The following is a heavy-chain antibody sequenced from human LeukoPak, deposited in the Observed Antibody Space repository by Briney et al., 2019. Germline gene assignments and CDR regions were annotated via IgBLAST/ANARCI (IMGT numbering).Heavy chain of an antibody. Sequence: SETLSLTCTVSGGSISSYYWSWIRQPPGKGLEWIRYIYYSGSTNYNPSLKSRVTISVDTSKNQFSLKLSSVTAADTAVYYCARGIRYFDSSMMSDYWGQGTLVTVSS. D-gene: IGHD3-9*01. CDR3: ARGIRYFDSSMMSDY. CDR1: GGSISSYY. J-gene: IGHJ4*02. V-gene: IGHV4-59*01. CDR2: IYYSGST.